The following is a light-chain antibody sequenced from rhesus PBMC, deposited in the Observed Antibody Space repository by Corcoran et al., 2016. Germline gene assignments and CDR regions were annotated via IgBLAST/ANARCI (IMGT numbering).Light chain of an antibody. CDR1: QSVSSY. Sequence: QIVLTQSPATLALSPGERATLSCRASQSVSSYLSWFPQKPPQAPRLLIYGASNRATGIPDRFSGSGSGTEFTLTISCLEPEDVGVFFCLQSVNWPQYTFGQGTKVEIK. CDR3: LQSVNWPQYT. V-gene: IGKV3S11*01. J-gene: IGKJ2*01. CDR2: GAS.